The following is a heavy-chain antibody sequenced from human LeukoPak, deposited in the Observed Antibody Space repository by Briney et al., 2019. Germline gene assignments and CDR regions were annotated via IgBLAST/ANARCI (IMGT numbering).Heavy chain of an antibody. CDR3: ATNQMWDGYYHFDYYYKDV. V-gene: IGHV4-59*08. Sequence: SETLSLTCTVSGGSISSHYWSWIRQPPGKGLEWIGYIYYSGSTNYNPSLKSRVTISVDTAKNQFSLRLTSVTAADTAVYYCATNQMWDGYYHFDYYYKDVWGKGTTVTVSS. D-gene: IGHD2/OR15-2a*01. CDR1: GGSISSHY. J-gene: IGHJ6*03. CDR2: IYYSGST.